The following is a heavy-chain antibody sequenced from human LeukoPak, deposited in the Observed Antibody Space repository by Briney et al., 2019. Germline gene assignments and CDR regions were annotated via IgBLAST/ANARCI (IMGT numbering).Heavy chain of an antibody. Sequence: PSETLSLTCTVSGGSISSYYWSWIRQPAGKGLEWVGRIYTSGSTNYNPSLKSRVTISVDTSKNQFSLKLSSVTAADTAVYYCARGIAARWFFDYWGQGTLVTVSS. CDR2: IYTSGST. V-gene: IGHV4-4*07. D-gene: IGHD6-6*01. CDR3: ARGIAARWFFDY. CDR1: GGSISSYY. J-gene: IGHJ4*02.